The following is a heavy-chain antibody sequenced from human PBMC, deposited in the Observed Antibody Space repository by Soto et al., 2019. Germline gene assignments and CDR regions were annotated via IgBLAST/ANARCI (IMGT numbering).Heavy chain of an antibody. CDR2: IYYSGST. V-gene: IGHV4-39*01. J-gene: IGHJ6*03. Sequence: SETLSLTCTVSGGSISSSSYYWGWIRQPPGKGLEWIGSIYYSGSTYYNPSLKSRVTISVDTSKNQFSLKLSSVTAADTAVYYCARHPQFRGVGYYYYYYYMDVWGKGTTVTVSS. CDR1: GGSISSSSYY. CDR3: ARHPQFRGVGYYYYYYYMDV. D-gene: IGHD3-10*01.